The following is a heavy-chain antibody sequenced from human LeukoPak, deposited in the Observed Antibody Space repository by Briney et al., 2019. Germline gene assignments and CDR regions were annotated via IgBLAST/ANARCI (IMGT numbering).Heavy chain of an antibody. V-gene: IGHV1-46*01. D-gene: IGHD3-10*01. CDR3: ATNILVRDIINWFDP. CDR2: INPSGVST. Sequence: ASVKVSCKASGYIFTTYYMHWVRQAPGQGLEWMGIINPSGVSTIYAQKFQGRVTMTRDTSISTAYMELSSLRYDDTAVYYCATNILVRDIINWFDPWGQGTLVTVSS. CDR1: GYIFTTYY. J-gene: IGHJ5*02.